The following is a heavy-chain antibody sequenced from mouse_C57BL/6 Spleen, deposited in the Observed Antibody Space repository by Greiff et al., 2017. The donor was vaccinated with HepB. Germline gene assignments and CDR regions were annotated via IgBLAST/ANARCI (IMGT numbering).Heavy chain of an antibody. J-gene: IGHJ1*03. CDR1: GYTFTSYW. CDR2: IDPNSGGT. Sequence: QVHVKQSGAELVKPGASVKLSCKASGYTFTSYWMHWVKQRPGRGLEWIGRIDPNSGGTKYNEKFKSKATLTVDKPSSTAYMQLSSLTSEDSAVYYCAKPPYYGSSYGYFDVWGTGTTVTVSS. CDR3: AKPPYYGSSYGYFDV. D-gene: IGHD1-1*01. V-gene: IGHV1-72*01.